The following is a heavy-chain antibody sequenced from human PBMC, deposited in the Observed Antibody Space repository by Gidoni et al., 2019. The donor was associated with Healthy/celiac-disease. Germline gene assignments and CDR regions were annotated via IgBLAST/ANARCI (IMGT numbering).Heavy chain of an antibody. CDR2: INHSGST. CDR3: ARGLILYDSRGHPFDY. CDR1: GGSFSGYY. Sequence: QVQLQQWGAGLLKPSETLSLTCAVYGGSFSGYYWSWIRQPPGKGLEWIGEINHSGSTNYNPALKSRVTISVDTSKNQFSLKLSSVTAADTAVYYCARGLILYDSRGHPFDYWGQGTLVTVSS. J-gene: IGHJ4*02. D-gene: IGHD3-22*01. V-gene: IGHV4-34*01.